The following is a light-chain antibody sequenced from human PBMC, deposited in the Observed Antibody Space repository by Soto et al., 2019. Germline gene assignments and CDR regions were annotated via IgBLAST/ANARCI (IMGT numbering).Light chain of an antibody. CDR2: GAT. V-gene: IGKV3-20*01. CDR3: HQYCSTLS. J-gene: IGKJ4*01. Sequence: ETVLTQSPGTLSLSPGERASLSCRASSAVDSIYLAWYQQKPGQALRLLIYGATNRATSIPDRCSWSGSVTDYSLNTSTLETADFAVDYCHQYCSTLSFGGGTKVEIK. CDR1: SAVDSIY.